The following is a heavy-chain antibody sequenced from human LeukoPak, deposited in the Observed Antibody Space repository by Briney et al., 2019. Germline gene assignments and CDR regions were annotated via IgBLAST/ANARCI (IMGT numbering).Heavy chain of an antibody. V-gene: IGHV3-21*01. CDR3: AREHSSGWYYFDY. CDR2: ISSSSSYI. D-gene: IGHD6-19*01. CDR1: GFTFSSYS. J-gene: IGHJ4*02. Sequence: GGSLRLSCAASGFTFSSYSMNWVRQAPGKGLEWVSSISSSSSYIYYADSVKGRFTISRDNAKNSLYLQMNSLRAEDTAVYYCAREHSSGWYYFDYWGQGTLVTVSS.